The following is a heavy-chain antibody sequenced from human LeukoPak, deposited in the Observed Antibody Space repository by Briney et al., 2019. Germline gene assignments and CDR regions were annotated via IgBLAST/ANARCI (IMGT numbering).Heavy chain of an antibody. Sequence: SETLSLTCTVSGGSISSSSYYWGWIRQPPGKGLEWIGSIYYSGSTYYNPSLKSRVTISVDTSKNQFSLKLSSVTAADTAVYYCARLSSGWPTTPYYFDYWGQGTLVTVSS. CDR3: ARLSSGWPTTPYYFDY. D-gene: IGHD6-19*01. CDR2: IYYSGST. V-gene: IGHV4-39*01. J-gene: IGHJ4*02. CDR1: GGSISSSSYY.